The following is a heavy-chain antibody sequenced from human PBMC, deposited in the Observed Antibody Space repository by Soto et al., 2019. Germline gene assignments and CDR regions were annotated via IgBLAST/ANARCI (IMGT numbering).Heavy chain of an antibody. J-gene: IGHJ4*02. CDR3: ARSSGESYPGSRVFDF. D-gene: IGHD3-10*01. Sequence: EVQLVESGGGLVQPGRSLRLSCAASGFTFSNYAMTWVRQAPGEGLEWVAVITNSGGDTLHADSVKGRFTIFRDNSKNMLYLQMISLRVEDTATYYCARSSGESYPGSRVFDFWGQGTRVTVSS. CDR1: GFTFSNYA. V-gene: IGHV3-23*04. CDR2: ITNSGGDT.